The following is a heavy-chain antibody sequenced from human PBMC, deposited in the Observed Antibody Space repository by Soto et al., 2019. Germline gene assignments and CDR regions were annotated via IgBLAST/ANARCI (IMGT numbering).Heavy chain of an antibody. Sequence: QLQLQESGPGLVKSSETLSLTCTVSGDSISSSFYYWGWVRQPPGKGLEWIGTIHYTGSTFYNPSLKRRLTRSVDTSKNQFSLMMTSVSAVDTAVYYCTGEQFASVWSRGQGTLVTVSS. CDR3: TGEQFASVWS. CDR1: GDSISSSFYY. J-gene: IGHJ4*02. D-gene: IGHD3-16*01. V-gene: IGHV4-39*02. CDR2: IHYTGST.